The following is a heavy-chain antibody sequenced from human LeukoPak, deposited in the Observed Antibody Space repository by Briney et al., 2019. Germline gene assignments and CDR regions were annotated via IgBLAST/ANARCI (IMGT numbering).Heavy chain of an antibody. V-gene: IGHV3-7*05. CDR2: INQDESEK. D-gene: IGHD1-26*01. Sequence: GGSLRLSCAASGFTFSSYWMRWVGQAPGKGGEWVANINQDESEKYYVDSVKGRFSISRDNAKKSLYLQMNGLRAEDTAVYYCARFRSYNFDYWGQGTLVTVSS. CDR1: GFTFSSYW. CDR3: ARFRSYNFDY. J-gene: IGHJ4*02.